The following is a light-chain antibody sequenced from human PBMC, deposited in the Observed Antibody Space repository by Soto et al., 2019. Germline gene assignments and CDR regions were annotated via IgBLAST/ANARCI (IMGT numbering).Light chain of an antibody. CDR2: AAS. J-gene: IGKJ4*01. CDR3: QQRVDWLT. V-gene: IGKV3-11*01. CDR1: KSLSSY. Sequence: EIVLTQSPGTLSLSPGDIATLSCRSRKSLSSYLASYQQKPGHAPTLLIYAASNRVTGIPARFRGSVSGTDFTRTISRVEQDGFAVYYCQQRVDWLTFDGGTTLPIK.